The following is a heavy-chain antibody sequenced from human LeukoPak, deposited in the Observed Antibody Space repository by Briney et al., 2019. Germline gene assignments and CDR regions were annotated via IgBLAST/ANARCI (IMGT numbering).Heavy chain of an antibody. CDR2: IYYSGST. V-gene: IGHV4-59*01. J-gene: IGHJ1*01. CDR1: GGSISSYY. Sequence: SETLSLTCTVSGGSISSYYWSWIRQPPGKGLQWIGYIYYSGSTNYNPSLKSRVTISVDTSKNQFSLKLSSVTAADTAVYYCARAVAVAGTGHFQHWGQGTLVTVSS. D-gene: IGHD6-19*01. CDR3: ARAVAVAGTGHFQH.